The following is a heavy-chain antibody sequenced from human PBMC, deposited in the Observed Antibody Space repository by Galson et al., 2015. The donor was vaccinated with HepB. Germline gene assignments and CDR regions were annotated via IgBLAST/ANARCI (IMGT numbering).Heavy chain of an antibody. J-gene: IGHJ6*02. CDR2: ISSSSSTI. V-gene: IGHV3-48*01. CDR1: GFTFSSYS. CDR3: ASVGSGWYSERYGMDV. D-gene: IGHD6-19*01. Sequence: SLRLSCAASGFTFSSYSMHWVRQAPGKGLEWVSYISSSSSTIYYADSVKGRFTISRDNAKNSLYLQMNSLRAEDTAVYYCASVGSGWYSERYGMDVWGQGTTVTVSS.